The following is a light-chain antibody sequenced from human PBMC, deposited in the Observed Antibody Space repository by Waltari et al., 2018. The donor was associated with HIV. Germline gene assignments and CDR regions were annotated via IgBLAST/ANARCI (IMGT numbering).Light chain of an antibody. CDR3: QQRSSWPPSIT. V-gene: IGKV3-11*01. CDR2: YAS. Sequence: EIVLTQSPDTLSLSPGERVTLSCRASQSVGNFLAWYQQKPGQAPRLLVYYASNRATGIPARFSGSGSGTDFTLTISRLEAEDFAVYYCQQRSSWPPSITFGQGTRLEIK. CDR1: QSVGNF. J-gene: IGKJ5*01.